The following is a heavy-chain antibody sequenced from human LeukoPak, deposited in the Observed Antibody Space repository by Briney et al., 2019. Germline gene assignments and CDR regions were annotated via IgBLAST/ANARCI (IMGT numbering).Heavy chain of an antibody. Sequence: ASVQVFCKASGYTFTGYYMHWVRQAPGQGLEWMGWINPNSGGTNYAQKVQGRVTMTRDTSISTAYMELSRPRSDHTAVYYCARLAAAGTTAHYWGQGTLVTVSS. J-gene: IGHJ4*02. CDR2: INPNSGGT. V-gene: IGHV1-2*02. CDR1: GYTFTGYY. CDR3: ARLAAAGTTAHY. D-gene: IGHD6-13*01.